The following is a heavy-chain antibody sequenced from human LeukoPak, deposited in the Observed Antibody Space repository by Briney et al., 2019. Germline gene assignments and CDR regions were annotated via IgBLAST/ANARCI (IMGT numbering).Heavy chain of an antibody. CDR2: IIGGGGST. CDR3: TKGTIWLPFDY. Sequence: GGFLRLSCAASGFTFSNYAMSWARQAPGKGLEWVSAIIGGGGSTYYADSVKGRFTFSRDNSKNTLYLQMNSLRAEDTAVYYCTKGTIWLPFDYWGQGTLVTVPS. V-gene: IGHV3-23*01. CDR1: GFTFSNYA. D-gene: IGHD5-18*01. J-gene: IGHJ4*02.